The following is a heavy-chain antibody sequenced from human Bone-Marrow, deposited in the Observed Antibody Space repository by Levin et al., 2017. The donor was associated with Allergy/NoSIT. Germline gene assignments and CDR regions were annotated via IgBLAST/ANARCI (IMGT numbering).Heavy chain of an antibody. CDR2: IWNDGSNK. CDR1: GFTFSNYG. D-gene: IGHD4-17*01. CDR3: ARVRGDGDYSFDY. J-gene: IGHJ4*02. Sequence: GESLKISCAASGFTFSNYGMHWVRQAPGKGLEWVAVIWNDGSNKYYADSVKGRFTISRDNSKNTLYLQMNSLRAEDTAVYYCARVRGDGDYSFDYWGQGTLVTVSS. V-gene: IGHV3-33*01.